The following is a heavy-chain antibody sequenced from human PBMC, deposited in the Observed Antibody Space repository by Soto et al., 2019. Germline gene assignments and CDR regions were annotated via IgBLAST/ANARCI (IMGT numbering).Heavy chain of an antibody. V-gene: IGHV1-69*02. Sequence: QVQLVQSGAEVRKPGSSVKVSCEASGGTFSTYTFNWVRQAPGQGLEWMGRIIPILGITNYAQKSQGRVTLTADNSTSTAYMDLSSLISEDTAVSYFATPDVYTAMFMVILDYLGQGTMVTVSS. D-gene: IGHD5-18*01. CDR2: IIPILGIT. CDR1: GGTFSTYT. CDR3: ATPDVYTAMFMVILDY. J-gene: IGHJ4*02.